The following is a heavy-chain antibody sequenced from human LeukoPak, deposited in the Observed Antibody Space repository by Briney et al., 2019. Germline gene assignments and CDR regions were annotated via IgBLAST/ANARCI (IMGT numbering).Heavy chain of an antibody. Sequence: ASVKVSCKASGGTFSSYAISWERQAPGQGLEWMGRIIPIFGTANYAQKFQGRVTITADKSTSTAYMELSSLRSEDTAVYYCARDTLKRITMIVVAPDYWGQGTLVTVSS. V-gene: IGHV1-69*06. CDR2: IIPIFGTA. CDR1: GGTFSSYA. CDR3: ARDTLKRITMIVVAPDY. J-gene: IGHJ4*02. D-gene: IGHD3-22*01.